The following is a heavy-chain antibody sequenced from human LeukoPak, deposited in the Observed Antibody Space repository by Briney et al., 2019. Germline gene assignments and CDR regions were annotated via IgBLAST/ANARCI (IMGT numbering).Heavy chain of an antibody. V-gene: IGHV5-51*01. J-gene: IGHJ5*02. D-gene: IGHD3-22*01. Sequence: GESLKISCKGSGYSFTTYWIGWVRQLPGKGLEWMGIIYPGLSETRYSPSFQGQVTISADKSISTAYLQWTSLKASDTAMYYCARDESHSSGYFWFDPWGQGTLVTVSS. CDR2: IYPGLSET. CDR1: GYSFTTYW. CDR3: ARDESHSSGYFWFDP.